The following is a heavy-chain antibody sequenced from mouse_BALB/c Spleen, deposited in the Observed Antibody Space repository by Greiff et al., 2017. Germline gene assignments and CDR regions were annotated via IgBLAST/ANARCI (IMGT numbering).Heavy chain of an antibody. Sequence: EVMLVESGGGLVKPGGSLKLSCAASGFAFSSYDMSWVRQTPEKRLEWVAYISSGGGSTYYPDTVKGRFTISRDNAKNTLYLQMSSLKSEDTAMYYCARRITPYAMDYWGQGTSVTVSS. V-gene: IGHV5-12-1*01. CDR3: ARRITPYAMDY. CDR1: GFAFSSYD. CDR2: ISSGGGST. J-gene: IGHJ4*01. D-gene: IGHD2-4*01.